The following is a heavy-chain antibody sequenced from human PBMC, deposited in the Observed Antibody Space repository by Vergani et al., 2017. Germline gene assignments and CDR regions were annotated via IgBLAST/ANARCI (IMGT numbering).Heavy chain of an antibody. V-gene: IGHV4-34*01. CDR1: GGSFSGYY. J-gene: IGHJ4*02. D-gene: IGHD6-6*01. Sequence: QVQLQQWGAGLLKPSETLSLTCAVYGGSFSGYYWSWIRQPPGKGLEWIGEINHSGSTNSNPSLKSRVTISVDTSKNQFSLKLSSVTAADTAVYYCARGRRGSSSGWGQGTLVTVSS. CDR3: ARGRRGSSSG. CDR2: INHSGST.